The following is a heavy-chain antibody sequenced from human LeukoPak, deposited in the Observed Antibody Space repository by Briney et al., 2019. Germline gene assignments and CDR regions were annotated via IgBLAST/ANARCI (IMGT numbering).Heavy chain of an antibody. CDR2: IIPILGIA. Sequence: ASVKVSCKASGGTFSSYAISWVRQAPGQGLEWMGRIIPILGIANYAQKFQGRVTITADKSTSTAYMELSSLRSEDTAVYYCARERITMIVVVITDAFDIWGQGAMVTVSS. CDR3: ARERITMIVVVITDAFDI. CDR1: GGTFSSYA. J-gene: IGHJ3*02. V-gene: IGHV1-69*04. D-gene: IGHD3-22*01.